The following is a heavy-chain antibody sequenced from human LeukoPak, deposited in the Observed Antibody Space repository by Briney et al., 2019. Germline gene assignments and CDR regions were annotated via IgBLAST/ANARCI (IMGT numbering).Heavy chain of an antibody. CDR2: ISSSSSSI. CDR1: GFSLSIYS. V-gene: IGHV3-21*01. CDR3: ARGVYSSGMDY. Sequence: GGSLRLSCVASGFSLSIYSMNWVRQAPGKGLEWVSSISSSSSSIYYADSVKGRCTISRDNSKSSLYLQLTSLTVEDTAVYYCARGVYSSGMDYWGQGTLVTVSS. D-gene: IGHD4-11*01. J-gene: IGHJ4*02.